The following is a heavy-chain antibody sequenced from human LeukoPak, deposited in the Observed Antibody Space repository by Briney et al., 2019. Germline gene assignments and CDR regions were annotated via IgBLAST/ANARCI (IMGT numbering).Heavy chain of an antibody. V-gene: IGHV1-46*01. D-gene: IGHD3-16*02. CDR1: GYTFTSYY. J-gene: IGHJ4*02. Sequence: GSVKVSCKSSGYTFTSYYMHWVRQAPGQGLEWMGLINPRGGSTSYAQKFQGRVTMTRGKSTSTVYMAMGRLRCEDKAVYYCARDGRKFGGVIVQGDYWGQGTLVTVSS. CDR2: INPRGGST. CDR3: ARDGRKFGGVIVQGDY.